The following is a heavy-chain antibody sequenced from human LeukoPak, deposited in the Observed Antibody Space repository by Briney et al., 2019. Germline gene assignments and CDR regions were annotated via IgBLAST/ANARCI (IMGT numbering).Heavy chain of an antibody. J-gene: IGHJ4*02. CDR3: ARKAAGGTSPFDY. V-gene: IGHV4-59*08. CDR1: ADSFSSHY. Sequence: SETLSLTCAVSADSFSSHYWTWIRQSPGKGLEWIGYISYIGSTNYNPSLKSRVTISIDTSKNQCSLKLSSVTAADTAFYYCARKAAGGTSPFDYWGQGTLVTVSS. D-gene: IGHD6-13*01. CDR2: ISYIGST.